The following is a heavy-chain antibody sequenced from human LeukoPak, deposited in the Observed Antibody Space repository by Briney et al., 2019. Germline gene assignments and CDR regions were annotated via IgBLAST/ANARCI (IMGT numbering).Heavy chain of an antibody. CDR3: ARNLARVDAFDI. J-gene: IGHJ3*02. CDR2: INPNSGGT. CDR1: GYTFTGYY. V-gene: IGHV1-2*02. Sequence: ASVKVSCKASGYTFTGYYMHWVRQAPGQGLEWMGWINPNSGGTNYAQKFQGRVTMTRDTSISTAYMELSRLRSDDTAVYYCARNLARVDAFDIWGQGAMVTVSS.